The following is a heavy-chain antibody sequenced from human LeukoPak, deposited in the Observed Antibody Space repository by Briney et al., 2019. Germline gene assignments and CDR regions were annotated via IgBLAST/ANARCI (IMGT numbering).Heavy chain of an antibody. D-gene: IGHD4-17*01. V-gene: IGHV1-18*01. CDR1: GYSFTNYG. Sequence: ASVKVSCKASGYSFTNYGLSWVRQAPGQGLEWMGWISTYSDKTNYAQKLQGRVTMTTDTSTSTAYMELRSLRSDDTAVYFCARDLDYGDYTSNESFDYWGQGTLVTVSS. CDR3: ARDLDYGDYTSNESFDY. CDR2: ISTYSDKT. J-gene: IGHJ4*02.